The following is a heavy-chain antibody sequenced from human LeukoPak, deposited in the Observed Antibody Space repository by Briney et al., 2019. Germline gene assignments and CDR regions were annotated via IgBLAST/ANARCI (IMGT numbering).Heavy chain of an antibody. CDR2: INPNSGGT. J-gene: IGHJ5*02. CDR3: ARVATMINWFDP. D-gene: IGHD5-12*01. CDR1: GYTFTGYY. Sequence: ASVKVSCKASGYTFTGYYMHWVRQAPGQGREWMGWINPNSGGTNYAQKFQGRVTMTRDTSISTAYMELSRLRSDDTAVYYCARVATMINWFDPWGQGTLVTVSS. V-gene: IGHV1-2*02.